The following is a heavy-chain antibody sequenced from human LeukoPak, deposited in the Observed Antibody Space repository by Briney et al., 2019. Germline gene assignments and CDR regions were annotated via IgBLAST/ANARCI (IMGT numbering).Heavy chain of an antibody. D-gene: IGHD1-26*01. CDR3: VRTSGSLDY. J-gene: IGHJ4*02. V-gene: IGHV3-64*01. CDR1: GFTFSNYA. CDR2: INTNGGTT. Sequence: GGSLRLSCVASGFTFSNYAMHWVRQAPGKGLEYVSAINTNGGTTYYANSVKGRFTISRDNSKNTVYLQMGSLRAEDMAVYYCVRTSGSLDYWGQGTLVTDSS.